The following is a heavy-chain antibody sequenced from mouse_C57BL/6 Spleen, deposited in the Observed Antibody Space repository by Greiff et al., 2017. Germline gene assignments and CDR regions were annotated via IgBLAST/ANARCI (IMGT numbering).Heavy chain of an antibody. CDR2: IDPSDSYT. CDR1: GYTFTSYW. Sequence: QVQLQQSGPELVKPGASVKLSCKASGYTFTSYWMQWVKQRPGQGLEWIGEIDPSDSYTNYNQKFKGKATLTVDTSSSTAYMQLSSLTSEDSAVYYCARSWDYYGSSHWYFDVWGTGTTVTVSS. V-gene: IGHV1-50*01. CDR3: ARSWDYYGSSHWYFDV. D-gene: IGHD1-1*01. J-gene: IGHJ1*03.